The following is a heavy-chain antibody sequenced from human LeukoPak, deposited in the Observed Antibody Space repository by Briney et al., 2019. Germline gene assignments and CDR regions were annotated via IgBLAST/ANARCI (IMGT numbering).Heavy chain of an antibody. Sequence: HGESLKISCKGSGYSFTSYWIGWVRQMPGKGLKWMGIIYPGDSDTRYSPSFQGQVSISADKSISTAYLQWSSLKASDTAMYYCVRQIGSNSNWVGAFDIWGQGTMVTVSS. CDR1: GYSFTSYW. D-gene: IGHD1-26*01. CDR3: VRQIGSNSNWVGAFDI. J-gene: IGHJ3*02. V-gene: IGHV5-51*01. CDR2: IYPGDSDT.